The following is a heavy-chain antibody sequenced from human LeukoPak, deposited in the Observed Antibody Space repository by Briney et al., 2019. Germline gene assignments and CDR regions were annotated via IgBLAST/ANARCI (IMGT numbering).Heavy chain of an antibody. J-gene: IGHJ4*02. Sequence: SETLSVTCAVYGGSFSGYYWSWIRQPPGKGLEWIGYIYYSGSTYYNPSLKSRVTISVDTSKNQFSLKLSSVTAADTAVYYCARARYYGSGSYFDYWGQGTLVTVSS. CDR2: IYYSGST. D-gene: IGHD3-10*01. CDR1: GGSFSGYY. CDR3: ARARYYGSGSYFDY. V-gene: IGHV4-30-4*08.